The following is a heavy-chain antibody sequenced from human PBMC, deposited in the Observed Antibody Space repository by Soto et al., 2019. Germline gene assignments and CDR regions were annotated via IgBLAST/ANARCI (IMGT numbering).Heavy chain of an antibody. Sequence: GGSLRLSCAASGFTFSSYAMSWVRQAPGKGLEWVSAISGSGGSTYYADSVKGRFTISRDNSKNTLYLQMNSLRAEDTAVYYCAKDPTVTTFYYYYGMDVWGQGTTDTVSS. D-gene: IGHD4-4*01. CDR1: GFTFSSYA. CDR2: ISGSGGST. V-gene: IGHV3-23*01. J-gene: IGHJ6*02. CDR3: AKDPTVTTFYYYYGMDV.